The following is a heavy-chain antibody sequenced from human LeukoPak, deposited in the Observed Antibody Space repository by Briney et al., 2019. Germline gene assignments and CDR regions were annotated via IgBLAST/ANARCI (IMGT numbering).Heavy chain of an antibody. Sequence: GGSLRLSCTVSGFTVSSNSMSWVRQAPGKGLEWVSFIYSAGSTHYSDSVKGRFTISIDNSKNTLYLQMNSLRVEDTAVYYCARDRGILWFGESNPNYWGQGTLVTVSS. CDR3: ARDRGILWFGESNPNY. J-gene: IGHJ4*02. CDR1: GFTVSSNS. V-gene: IGHV3-53*01. D-gene: IGHD3-10*01. CDR2: IYSAGST.